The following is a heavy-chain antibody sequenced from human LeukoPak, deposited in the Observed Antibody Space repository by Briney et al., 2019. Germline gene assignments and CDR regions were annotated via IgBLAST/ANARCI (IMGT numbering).Heavy chain of an antibody. D-gene: IGHD6-19*01. Sequence: PSETLSLTCTVSGGSISSDYYFWSWIRQPPGKGLEWIGYIYYIGTTYYNPSLKSRVTISVDTSKNQFSLKLTSVTAADTAVHYCARSRALAGTKAFDYWGQGTLVTVSS. CDR3: ARSRALAGTKAFDY. J-gene: IGHJ4*02. CDR2: IYYIGTT. V-gene: IGHV4-30-4*08. CDR1: GGSISSDYYF.